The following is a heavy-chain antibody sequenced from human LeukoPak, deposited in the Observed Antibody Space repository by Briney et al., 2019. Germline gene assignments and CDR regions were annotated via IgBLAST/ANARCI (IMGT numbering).Heavy chain of an antibody. Sequence: GSLRLSCAASGFTFSSYGMSWVRQPPGKGLEWIGEMNHSGSTNYNPSLKSRVTISVDTSKNQFSLKLSSVTAADTAVYYCAREGDSSSVGWFDPWGQGTLVTVSS. CDR3: AREGDSSSVGWFDP. CDR2: MNHSGST. CDR1: GFTFSSYG. D-gene: IGHD6-13*01. V-gene: IGHV4-34*01. J-gene: IGHJ5*02.